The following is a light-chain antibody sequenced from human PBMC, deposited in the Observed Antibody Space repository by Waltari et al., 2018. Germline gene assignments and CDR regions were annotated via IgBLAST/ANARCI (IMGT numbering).Light chain of an antibody. CDR1: PSISRY. V-gene: IGKV3-20*01. CDR3: QHHFRLPAT. Sequence: IMLTQPPGTRSLSPGQRATLSCRASPSISRYLAWYQQKPGQAPRLRLYGASTRATGIPDRFSVSGAGTEFSLTISGLEPEDSAVYYCQHHFRLPATFGQGTKVEIK. CDR2: GAS. J-gene: IGKJ1*01.